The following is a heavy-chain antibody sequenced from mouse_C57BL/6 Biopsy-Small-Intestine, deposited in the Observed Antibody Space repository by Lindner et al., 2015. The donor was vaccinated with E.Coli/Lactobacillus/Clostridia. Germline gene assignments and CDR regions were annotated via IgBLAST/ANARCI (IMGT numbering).Heavy chain of an antibody. V-gene: IGHV1-7*01. D-gene: IGHD1-1*01. CDR3: ARHSIYFGSSSFDY. CDR1: GYTFTTYW. CDR2: INPSSGYT. Sequence: VQLQESGTDLAKPGASVKLSCRASGYTFTTYWMHWVKQRPGQGLEWIGYINPSSGYTKYNQKFKDKATLTADRSSTTAYMQLSSLTYEDSAVYYCARHSIYFGSSSFDYWGQGTTLTVSS. J-gene: IGHJ2*01.